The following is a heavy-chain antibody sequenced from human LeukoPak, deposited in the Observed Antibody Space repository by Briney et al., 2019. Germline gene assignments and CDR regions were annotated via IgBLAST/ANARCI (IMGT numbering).Heavy chain of an antibody. CDR3: ARAYDSSGYYYPQPNEPGHAFDI. CDR1: GYTFTSYG. CDR2: ISAYNGNT. Sequence: GASVKVSCKASGYTFTSYGISWVRQAPGQGLEWMGWISAYNGNTNYAQKLQGRVTMTTDTSTSTAYMELRSLRSDDTAVYYCARAYDSSGYYYPQPNEPGHAFDIWGQGTMVTVSS. V-gene: IGHV1-18*01. J-gene: IGHJ3*02. D-gene: IGHD3-22*01.